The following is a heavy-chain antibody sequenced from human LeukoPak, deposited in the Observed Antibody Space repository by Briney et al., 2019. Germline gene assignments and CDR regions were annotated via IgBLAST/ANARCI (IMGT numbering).Heavy chain of an antibody. CDR1: GGTFSSYA. J-gene: IGHJ5*02. D-gene: IGHD1-14*01. Sequence: SVTVSFKASGGTFSSYASSWVRQAPGQGLEWMGGIIPIFGTANYAQKFQGRVTITADESTSTAYMELSSLRSEDTAVYYCATGPAQRFDPWGQGTLVTVSS. CDR2: IIPIFGTA. V-gene: IGHV1-69*13. CDR3: ATGPAQRFDP.